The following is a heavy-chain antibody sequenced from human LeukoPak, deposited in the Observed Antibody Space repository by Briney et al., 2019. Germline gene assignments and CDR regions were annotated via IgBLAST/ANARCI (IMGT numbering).Heavy chain of an antibody. CDR3: VRDLNYYDSSGYYPD. CDR1: GYTFTSYY. Sequence: ASVKVSCKASGYTFTSYYMHWVRQAPGQGLEWMGCINPNSGGTNYAQKFQGRVTMTRDTSISTAYMELSSLRSDDTAVYYCVRDLNYYDSSGYYPDWGQGTLVTVSS. D-gene: IGHD3-22*01. J-gene: IGHJ4*02. CDR2: INPNSGGT. V-gene: IGHV1-2*02.